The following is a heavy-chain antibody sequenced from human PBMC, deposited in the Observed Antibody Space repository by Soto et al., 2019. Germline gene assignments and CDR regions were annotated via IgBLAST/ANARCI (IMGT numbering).Heavy chain of an antibody. Sequence: PSETLSLTCAVYGGSFSGYYWGWIRQPPGKGLEWIGEINHSGSTNYNPSLKSRVTISVDTSKNQFSLKLSSVTAADTAVYYCARRKGVITVVRGVIIKGPGNWFDPWGQGTLVTVSS. D-gene: IGHD3-10*01. CDR2: INHSGST. V-gene: IGHV4-34*01. CDR3: ARRKGVITVVRGVIIKGPGNWFDP. CDR1: GGSFSGYY. J-gene: IGHJ5*02.